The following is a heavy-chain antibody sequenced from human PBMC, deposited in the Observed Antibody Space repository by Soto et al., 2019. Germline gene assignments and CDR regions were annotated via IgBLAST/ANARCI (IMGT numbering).Heavy chain of an antibody. CDR2: ISYDGSNK. Sequence: VGSLRLSCASSVFTFSSYGMHCVRHSPGKGLEWVAVISYDGSNKYYADSVKGRFTISRDNSKNTLYLQMNSLRAEDTAVYYCAKPGDLVRDTPFDYWGQATLVNVSS. V-gene: IGHV3-30*18. CDR1: VFTFSSYG. CDR3: AKPGDLVRDTPFDY. D-gene: IGHD1-26*01. J-gene: IGHJ4*02.